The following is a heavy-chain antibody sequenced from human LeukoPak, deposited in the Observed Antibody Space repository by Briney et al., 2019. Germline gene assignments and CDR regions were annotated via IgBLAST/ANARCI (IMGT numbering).Heavy chain of an antibody. CDR3: AKVRGVYCSSPACYYYDS. CDR1: EFVFSDYY. V-gene: IGHV3-23*01. CDR2: VSPSGGRT. D-gene: IGHD2-2*01. J-gene: IGHJ4*02. Sequence: PGGSLRLSCAASEFVFSDYYMSWVRQTPGRGLEWVAGVSPSGGRTLYADSVEGRFTISRDNSNDTVYLQLSSLRAEDSALYYCAKVRGVYCSSPACYYYDSWGQGTPVTVSS.